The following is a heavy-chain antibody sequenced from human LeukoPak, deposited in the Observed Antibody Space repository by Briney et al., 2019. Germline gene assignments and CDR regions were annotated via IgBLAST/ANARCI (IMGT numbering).Heavy chain of an antibody. CDR1: GYTFTSHD. J-gene: IGHJ3*01. Sequence: GASVKVSCKASGYTFTSHDINWVRQATGQGLEWMGWMNPNSGNTGYAQKFQGRVTMTKNTSMSTAYMELSSLTSEDTAVYYCARGRESSKLTSGFQSFDWLSDSFDLWGQGTIVTVSS. CDR3: ARGRESSKLTSGFQSFDWLSDSFDL. D-gene: IGHD3-9*01. CDR2: MNPNSGNT. V-gene: IGHV1-8*01.